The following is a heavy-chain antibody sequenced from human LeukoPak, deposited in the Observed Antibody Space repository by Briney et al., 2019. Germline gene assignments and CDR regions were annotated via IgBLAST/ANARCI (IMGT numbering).Heavy chain of an antibody. CDR2: IYYSGST. CDR3: ARLYTSGWHVDY. D-gene: IGHD6-19*01. Sequence: SETLSLTCTVSGGSIYSSSYYWGWIRQPPGKGLEGIGSIYYSGSTYYNPSLKSRVTISGDTSKNQFSLEPSSVTAADAAVYYCARLYTSGWHVDYWGQGTLVTVSS. V-gene: IGHV4-39*01. CDR1: GGSIYSSSYY. J-gene: IGHJ4*02.